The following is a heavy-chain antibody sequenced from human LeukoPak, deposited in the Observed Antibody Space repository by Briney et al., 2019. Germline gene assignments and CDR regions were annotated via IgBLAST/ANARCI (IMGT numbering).Heavy chain of an antibody. V-gene: IGHV3-48*04. CDR2: ISSSSSTI. CDR3: ARDSSKYYFDY. CDR1: GFTFSSYS. Sequence: GGSLRLSCAASGFTFSSYSMNWVRQAPGKGLEWVSYISSSSSTIYYADSVKGRFTISRDNAKNSLYLQMNSLRAEDTAVYYCARDSSKYYFDYWGQGTLVTVSS. J-gene: IGHJ4*02.